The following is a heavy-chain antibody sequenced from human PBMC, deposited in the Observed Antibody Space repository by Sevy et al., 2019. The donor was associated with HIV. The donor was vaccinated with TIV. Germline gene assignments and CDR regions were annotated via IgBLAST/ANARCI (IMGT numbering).Heavy chain of an antibody. Sequence: SETLSLTCTVSGGSISSSSYYWGWIRQPPGTGLEWIGSIYYSGSTYYNPSLKSRVTISVDTSKNQFSLKLSSVTAADTAVYYCARGVLPRITIFGVGCWFDPWGQGTLVTVSS. CDR3: ARGVLPRITIFGVGCWFDP. CDR1: GGSISSSSYY. V-gene: IGHV4-39*01. D-gene: IGHD3-3*01. CDR2: IYYSGST. J-gene: IGHJ5*02.